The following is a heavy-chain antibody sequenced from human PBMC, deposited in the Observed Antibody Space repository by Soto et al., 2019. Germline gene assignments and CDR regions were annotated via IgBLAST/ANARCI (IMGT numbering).Heavy chain of an antibody. V-gene: IGHV1-69*13. CDR1: GGTFSSYA. CDR3: ARDGIAAAGIDY. D-gene: IGHD6-13*01. Sequence: GASVKVSCKASGGTFSSYAISWVRQAPGQGLEWMGGIIPIFGTANYAQKFQGRATITADESTSTAYMELSSLRSEDTAVYYCARDGIAAAGIDYWGQGTLVTVSS. J-gene: IGHJ4*02. CDR2: IIPIFGTA.